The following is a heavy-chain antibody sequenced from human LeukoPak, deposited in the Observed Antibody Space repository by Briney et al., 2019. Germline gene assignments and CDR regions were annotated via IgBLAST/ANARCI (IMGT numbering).Heavy chain of an antibody. Sequence: ASVKVSCKVSGYTFTSYYIHWVRQAPGQGLEWMGMIYPRDGSTSYAQKFQGRVTVTRDTSTSTVHMELSGLRSEDTAVHYCARDQEGFDYWGQGTLVTVSS. CDR3: ARDQEGFDY. J-gene: IGHJ4*02. V-gene: IGHV1-46*01. CDR2: IYPRDGST. CDR1: GYTFTSYY.